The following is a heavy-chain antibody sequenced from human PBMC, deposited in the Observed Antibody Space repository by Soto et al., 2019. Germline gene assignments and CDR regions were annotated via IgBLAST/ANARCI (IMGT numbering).Heavy chain of an antibody. D-gene: IGHD1-1*01. CDR1: GASISGFY. CDR2: IYATGTT. CDR3: VRDGTKTLRDWFDH. Sequence: SETLSLTCTVSGASISGFYWSWIRKSAGKGLEWIGRIYATGTTDYNPSLKSRVMMSVDTSKKQFSLKLRSVTAADTAVYYCVRDGTKTLRDWFDHWGQGISVTVSS. J-gene: IGHJ5*02. V-gene: IGHV4-4*07.